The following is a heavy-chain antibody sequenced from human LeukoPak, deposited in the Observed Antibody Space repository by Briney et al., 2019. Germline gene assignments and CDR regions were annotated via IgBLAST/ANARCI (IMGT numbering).Heavy chain of an antibody. J-gene: IGHJ4*02. Sequence: ASVKVSCKASGYTFTSYGISWVRQAPGQGLEWMGWISAYNGNTNYAQKLQGRVTMTTDTSRSTAYMALRSLRSDDTAVYYCARDRSRFLEWLPCYWGQGTLVTVSS. V-gene: IGHV1-18*01. CDR2: ISAYNGNT. CDR1: GYTFTSYG. CDR3: ARDRSRFLEWLPCY. D-gene: IGHD3-3*01.